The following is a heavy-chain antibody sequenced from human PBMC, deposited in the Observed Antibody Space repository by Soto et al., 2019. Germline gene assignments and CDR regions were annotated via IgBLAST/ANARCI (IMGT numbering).Heavy chain of an antibody. CDR3: AREHFSGNYYDY. CDR2: IWYDGSNK. J-gene: IGHJ4*02. CDR1: GFTFSSYG. Sequence: GGSLRLSCAASGFTFSSYGMHWVRQAPGKGLEWVAVIWYDGSNKYYADSLKGRFTISRDNSKNTLYLQMNTLRAEDTAVYYCAREHFSGNYYDYWGQGTLVTVSS. D-gene: IGHD1-26*01. V-gene: IGHV3-33*01.